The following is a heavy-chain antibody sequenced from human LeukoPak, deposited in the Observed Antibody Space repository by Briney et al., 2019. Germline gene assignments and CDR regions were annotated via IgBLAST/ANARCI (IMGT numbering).Heavy chain of an antibody. CDR2: ISYDGSNK. D-gene: IGHD1-26*01. V-gene: IGHV3-30*18. J-gene: IGHJ4*02. CDR3: TKDHYPTIVGSKAIGSWDY. Sequence: PGGSLRLSCAASGFTFSSYGMHWVRQAPGKGLEWVAVISYDGSNKYYADSVKGRFTISRDNSKNTLYLQMNSLRAEDTAVYYCTKDHYPTIVGSKAIGSWDYWGQGTLIAVSS. CDR1: GFTFSSYG.